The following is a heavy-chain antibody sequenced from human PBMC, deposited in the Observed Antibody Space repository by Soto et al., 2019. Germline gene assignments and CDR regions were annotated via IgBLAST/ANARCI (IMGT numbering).Heavy chain of an antibody. J-gene: IGHJ5*02. CDR2: IIPIFGTA. D-gene: IGHD3-22*01. CDR1: GGTFSSYA. CDR3: ARQRPHYYDSSGSPGSGKWFDP. Sequence: GASVKVSCKASGGTFSSYAISWVRQAPGQGLEWMGGIIPIFGTANYAQKFQGRVTITADESTSTAYMELSSLRSEDTAVYYCARQRPHYYDSSGSPGSGKWFDPWGQGTLVTVSS. V-gene: IGHV1-69*13.